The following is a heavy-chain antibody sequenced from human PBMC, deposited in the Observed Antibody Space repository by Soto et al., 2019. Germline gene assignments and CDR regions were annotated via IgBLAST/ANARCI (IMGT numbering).Heavy chain of an antibody. V-gene: IGHV1-18*01. CDR3: ATRVFPTPNYYYYGMDV. CDR2: ISAYNGNT. J-gene: IGHJ6*02. Sequence: ASVKVSCKASGYTFTSYGISLVRQAPGQGLEWMGWISAYNGNTNYAQKLQGRVTMTTDTSTSTAYMELRSLRSDDTAVYYCATRVFPTPNYYYYGMDVWGQGTTVTVSS. CDR1: GYTFTSYG.